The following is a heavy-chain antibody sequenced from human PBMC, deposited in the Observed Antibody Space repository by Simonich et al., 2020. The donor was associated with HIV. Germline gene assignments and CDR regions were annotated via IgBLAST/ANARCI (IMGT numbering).Heavy chain of an antibody. CDR3: ARALRWFDP. CDR1: GYTFTSYD. V-gene: IGHV1-8*03. J-gene: IGHJ5*02. Sequence: QVQLVQSGAEVKKPGASVKVSCKASGYTFTSYDIHWGRQATGQGLEWMGWMNPNSGNTDYAQKFQGRVTITRDTSINTAYMELSSLKSEDTAVYYCARALRWFDPWGQGTLVTVSS. CDR2: MNPNSGNT. D-gene: IGHD3-16*02.